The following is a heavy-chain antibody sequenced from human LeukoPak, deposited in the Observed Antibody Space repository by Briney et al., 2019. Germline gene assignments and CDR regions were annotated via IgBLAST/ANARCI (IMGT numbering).Heavy chain of an antibody. Sequence: ASVKVSCKASGGTFSSYAISWVRQAPGQGLEWMGRIIPIFGIANYAQKFQGRVTITADKSTSTAYMELSSLRSEDTAVYYCARWPTSGVNYYNGMDVWGQGTTVTVSS. V-gene: IGHV1-69*04. CDR3: ARWPTSGVNYYNGMDV. J-gene: IGHJ6*02. D-gene: IGHD2-8*01. CDR1: GGTFSSYA. CDR2: IIPIFGIA.